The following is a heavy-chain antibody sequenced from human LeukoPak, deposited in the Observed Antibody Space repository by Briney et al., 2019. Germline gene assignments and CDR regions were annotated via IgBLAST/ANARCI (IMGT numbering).Heavy chain of an antibody. CDR3: IQWYHPLAPLPY. Sequence: PGGSLRLSCAASGSGFIFSNYGMRWVRQAPGKGLEWVGRIKSKTDGGTTDYAAPVKGRFTISRDDSKNTLYLQMNSLKTEDTAVYYCIQWYHPLAPLPYWGQGTLVTVSS. D-gene: IGHD1-14*01. CDR2: IKSKTDGGTT. V-gene: IGHV3-15*01. J-gene: IGHJ4*02. CDR1: GSGFIFSNYG.